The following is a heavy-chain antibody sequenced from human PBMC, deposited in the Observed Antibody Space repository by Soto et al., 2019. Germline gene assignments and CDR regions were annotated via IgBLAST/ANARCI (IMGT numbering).Heavy chain of an antibody. V-gene: IGHV3-21*01. D-gene: IGHD6-19*01. CDR1: GGSVSSGSYY. CDR2: ISSSSSYI. J-gene: IGHJ4*02. CDR3: ARDGGGGWNFDY. Sequence: ETLSLTCTVSGGSVSSGSYYWSWVRQAPGKGLEWVSSISSSSSYIYYADSVKGRFTISRDNAKNSLYLQMNSLRAEDTAVYYCARDGGGGWNFDYWGQGTLVTVSS.